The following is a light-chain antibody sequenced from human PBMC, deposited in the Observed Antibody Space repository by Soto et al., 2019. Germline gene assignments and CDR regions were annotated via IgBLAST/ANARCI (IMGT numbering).Light chain of an antibody. CDR1: QSVSSSS. Sequence: EIVLTQSPGTLSLSPGERATLSCRASQSVSSSSLAWYQQKPGQAPRLLIYGASSRATGIPDRFSGSGSGTEFTLTISRLEPEDFAVYYCQQYGSSPPTFGQGTKVEIK. CDR3: QQYGSSPPT. J-gene: IGKJ1*01. V-gene: IGKV3-20*01. CDR2: GAS.